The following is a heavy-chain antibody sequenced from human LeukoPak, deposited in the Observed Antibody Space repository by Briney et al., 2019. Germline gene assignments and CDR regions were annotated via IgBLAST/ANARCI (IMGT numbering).Heavy chain of an antibody. V-gene: IGHV4-61*02. Sequence: PSQTLSLTCTVSGGSISSGSYYWSWIRQPAGKGLEWIGRIYTSGSTNYNPSLKSRVTISVDTSKNQFSLKLSSVTAADTAVYYCARDRGYCSSTSCYYWFDPWGQGILVTVSS. CDR1: GGSISSGSYY. D-gene: IGHD2-2*01. CDR3: ARDRGYCSSTSCYYWFDP. J-gene: IGHJ5*02. CDR2: IYTSGST.